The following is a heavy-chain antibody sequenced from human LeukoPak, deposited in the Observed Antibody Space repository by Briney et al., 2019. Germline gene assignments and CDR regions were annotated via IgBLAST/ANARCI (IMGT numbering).Heavy chain of an antibody. Sequence: PSETLSLTCTVSGGSISSSSYYWGWIRQPPGKGLEWIGSIYYSGSTYYNPSLKSRVTISVDTSKNQFSLKLSSVTAADTAVYYCASYYDSSGYYYVPTSGIEEDVWGQGTTVTVSS. D-gene: IGHD3-22*01. CDR2: IYYSGST. CDR1: GGSISSSSYY. V-gene: IGHV4-39*01. CDR3: ASYYDSSGYYYVPTSGIEEDV. J-gene: IGHJ6*02.